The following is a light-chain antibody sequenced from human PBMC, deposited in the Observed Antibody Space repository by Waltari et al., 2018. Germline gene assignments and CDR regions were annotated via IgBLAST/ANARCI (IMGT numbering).Light chain of an antibody. CDR3: AAWDDRLNGGV. V-gene: IGLV1-44*01. Sequence: QSVLTQPPSASGTPGQTVTIPCSGGSSNLGTNTANWYRQVPGAAPKLLIYGNYQRPSGVPARFSGSKSGTSASLAVSGLQSEDEADYYCAAWDDRLNGGVFGGGTKLTVL. J-gene: IGLJ3*02. CDR1: SSNLGTNT. CDR2: GNY.